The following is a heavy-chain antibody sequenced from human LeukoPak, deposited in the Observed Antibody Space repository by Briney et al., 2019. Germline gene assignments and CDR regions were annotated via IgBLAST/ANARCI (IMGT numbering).Heavy chain of an antibody. V-gene: IGHV4-34*01. CDR3: ARRFLTISVPNAFDI. CDR2: INHSGST. D-gene: IGHD3-3*01. Sequence: WETLSLTCAVYGGSFSGYYWSWIRQPPGKGLEWIGEINHSGSTNYNPSLKSRVTISVDTSKNQFSLRLSSVTAADTAVYYCARRFLTISVPNAFDIWGQGTMVTVSS. CDR1: GGSFSGYY. J-gene: IGHJ3*02.